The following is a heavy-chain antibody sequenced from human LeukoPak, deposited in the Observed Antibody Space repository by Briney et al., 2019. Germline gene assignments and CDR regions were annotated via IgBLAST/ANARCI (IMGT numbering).Heavy chain of an antibody. CDR2: IYSGGST. CDR3: ARDPTMVRGVPPYYFDY. CDR1: GFIFSSYA. V-gene: IGHV3-66*01. Sequence: PGGSLRLSCAASGFIFSSYAMSLVRQAPGKGLEWGSVIYSGGSTYYADSVKGRFTISRDNSKNTLYLQMNSLRAEDTAVYYCARDPTMVRGVPPYYFDYWGQGTLVTVSS. J-gene: IGHJ4*02. D-gene: IGHD3-10*01.